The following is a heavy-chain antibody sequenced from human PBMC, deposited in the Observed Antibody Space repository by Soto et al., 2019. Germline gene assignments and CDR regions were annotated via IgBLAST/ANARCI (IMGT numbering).Heavy chain of an antibody. CDR1: GFTVSSNY. CDR3: ARGIGFGGNCFES. CDR2: MYSGGST. D-gene: IGHD3-16*01. V-gene: IGHV3-53*01. J-gene: IGHJ4*02. Sequence: GGSLRLSCAASGFTVSSNYMNCVRQVPGRGLEWVSVMYSGGSTFYADSVKGRFIISRDNSKSTVYLQMNRLRAEDTAVYYCARGIGFGGNCFESSGQGTMVTVSS.